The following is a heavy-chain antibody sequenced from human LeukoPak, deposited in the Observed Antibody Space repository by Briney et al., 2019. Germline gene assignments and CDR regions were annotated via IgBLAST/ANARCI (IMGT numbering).Heavy chain of an antibody. Sequence: NPSETLSLTCTVSGVSISTYYWSWIRQPAGKGLEWIGRIYTSGSTTYNPSLKSRVTMSVDTSKNQFSLKLTSVTGADTAVYYCARDSAPWSGHYMDVWGKGTTVTVSS. CDR2: IYTSGST. J-gene: IGHJ6*03. D-gene: IGHD3-3*01. V-gene: IGHV4-4*07. CDR1: GVSISTYY. CDR3: ARDSAPWSGHYMDV.